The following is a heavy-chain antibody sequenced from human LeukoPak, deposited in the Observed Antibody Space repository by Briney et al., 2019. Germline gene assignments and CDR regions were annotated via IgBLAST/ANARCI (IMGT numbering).Heavy chain of an antibody. D-gene: IGHD3-10*01. Sequence: SETLSLTCSVSGGSISSGSYYWSWIRQPAGKGLEWIGRIYTSGSTNYNPSLKSRVTMSVDTSKNQFSLKLSSVTAADTAVYYCARARGPNYYYYYMDVWGKGTTVTVSS. CDR2: IYTSGST. CDR1: GGSISSGSYY. V-gene: IGHV4-61*02. CDR3: ARARGPNYYYYYMDV. J-gene: IGHJ6*03.